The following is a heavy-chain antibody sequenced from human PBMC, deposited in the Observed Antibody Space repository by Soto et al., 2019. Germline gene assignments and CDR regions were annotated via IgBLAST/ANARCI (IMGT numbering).Heavy chain of an antibody. J-gene: IGHJ4*02. CDR2: ISGSGGST. CDR3: ALLSYSSYYYSLDY. Sequence: GGSLRLSCAASGFTFSSYAMSWVRQAPGKGLEWVSAISGSGGSTYYADSVKGRFTISRDNSKNTLYLQMNSLRAEDTAGYYCALLSYSSYYYSLDYWGQGTLVTVSS. D-gene: IGHD6-19*01. V-gene: IGHV3-23*01. CDR1: GFTFSSYA.